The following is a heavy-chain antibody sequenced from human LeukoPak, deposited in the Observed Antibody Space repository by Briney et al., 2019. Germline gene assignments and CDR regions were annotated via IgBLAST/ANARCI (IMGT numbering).Heavy chain of an antibody. D-gene: IGHD3-10*01. J-gene: IGHJ4*02. Sequence: SQTLSLTCAVYGGSFSGYYWRWIRQPPGKGLECSGEINHSGSTNYNPSLESRVTISVDTSKNQFSLKLSSVTAADTAVYYCARVGLGVRGSNFDYWGEGNLVTVS. CDR3: ARVGLGVRGSNFDY. CDR2: INHSGST. V-gene: IGHV4-34*01. CDR1: GGSFSGYY.